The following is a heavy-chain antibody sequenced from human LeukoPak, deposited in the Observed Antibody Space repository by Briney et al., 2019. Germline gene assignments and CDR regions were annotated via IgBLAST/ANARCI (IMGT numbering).Heavy chain of an antibody. J-gene: IGHJ4*02. Sequence: GGSLRLSCAASGFTVTDNYMNWVRQAPGKGLEWVSVIYSGGSTYYADSVKGRFTISRDNSKNTLYLQMNSLRAEDTAVYYCARSGYDFDLDYWGQGTLVTVSS. CDR1: GFTVTDNY. CDR3: ARSGYDFDLDY. CDR2: IYSGGST. D-gene: IGHD3-3*01. V-gene: IGHV3-53*01.